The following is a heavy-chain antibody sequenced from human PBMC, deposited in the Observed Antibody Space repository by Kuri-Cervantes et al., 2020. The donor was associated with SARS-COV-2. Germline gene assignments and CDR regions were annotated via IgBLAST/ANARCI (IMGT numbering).Heavy chain of an antibody. CDR1: GFTFSSYA. J-gene: IGHJ4*02. CDR3: VKGYCSSTSCYRGGY. V-gene: IGHV3-64D*08. CDR2: ISSNGGST. Sequence: GGSLRLSCSASGFTFSSYAMHWVRQAPGKGPEYVSAISSNGGSTYYADSVKGRFTISRDNFKNTLYLQMSSLRTEDTAVYYCVKGYCSSTSCYRGGYWGQGTLVTVSS. D-gene: IGHD2-2*02.